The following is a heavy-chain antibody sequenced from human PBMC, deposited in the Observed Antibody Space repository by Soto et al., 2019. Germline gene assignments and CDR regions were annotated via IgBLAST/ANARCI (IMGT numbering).Heavy chain of an antibody. Sequence: ASVKVSCKASGYTFTSYAMHWVRQAPVQSLEWMGWINAVNGNTKYSQRFQSRVTITRDTSASTAYMELSSLRSEDTAVYYCARDSHYDSSSRIDYWGQGPLVTVSS. CDR2: INAVNGNT. CDR1: GYTFTSYA. D-gene: IGHD3-22*01. CDR3: ARDSHYDSSSRIDY. J-gene: IGHJ4*02. V-gene: IGHV1-3*01.